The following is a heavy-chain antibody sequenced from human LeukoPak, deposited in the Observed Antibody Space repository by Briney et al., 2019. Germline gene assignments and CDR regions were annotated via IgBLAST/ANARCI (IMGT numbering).Heavy chain of an antibody. CDR3: ARGAENIVVVPAAMPFDY. Sequence: PGGSLRLSCAASGFTFSSYSMNWVCQAPGKGLEWVSYISSSSSTIYYADSVKGRFTISRDNAKNSLYLQMNSLRAEDTAVYYCARGAENIVVVPAAMPFDYWGQGTLVTVSS. CDR1: GFTFSSYS. CDR2: ISSSSSTI. J-gene: IGHJ4*02. D-gene: IGHD2-2*01. V-gene: IGHV3-48*01.